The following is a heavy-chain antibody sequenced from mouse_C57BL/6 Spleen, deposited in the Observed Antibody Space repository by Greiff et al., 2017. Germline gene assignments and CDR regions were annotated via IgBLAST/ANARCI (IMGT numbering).Heavy chain of an antibody. CDR3: ARTGTRYFDV. D-gene: IGHD4-1*01. J-gene: IGHJ1*03. CDR2: ISYDGSN. Sequence: EVKLMESGPGLVKPSQSLSLTCSVTGYSITSGYYWNWIRQFPGNKLEWMGYISYDGSNNYNPSLKNRISITREPSKNQFFLKLNSVTTEDTATYYCARTGTRYFDVWGTGTTVTVSS. V-gene: IGHV3-6*01. CDR1: GYSITSGYY.